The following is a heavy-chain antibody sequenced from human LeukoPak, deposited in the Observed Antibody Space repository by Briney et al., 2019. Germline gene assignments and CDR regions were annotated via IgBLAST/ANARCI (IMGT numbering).Heavy chain of an antibody. CDR1: GYTFTSYD. V-gene: IGHV1-8*03. J-gene: IGHJ4*02. Sequence: ASVKVSCKASGYTFTSYDINWVRQATGQGLEWMGWMNPNSGNTGYAQKFQGRVTITRNTSISTAYMELSSLRSEDTAVYYCARGPTKVVVPAAAKRYYFDYWGQGTLATVSS. CDR2: MNPNSGNT. CDR3: ARGPTKVVVPAAAKRYYFDY. D-gene: IGHD2-2*01.